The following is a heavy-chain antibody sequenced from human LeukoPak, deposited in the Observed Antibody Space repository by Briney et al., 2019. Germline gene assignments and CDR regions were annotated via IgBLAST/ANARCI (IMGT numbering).Heavy chain of an antibody. Sequence: PSETLSLTCAVYGGSFSGYYWSWLRQPPGKGLEWIGEINHSGSTNYNPSLKSRVTISVDTSENQFSLRLSSVTAADTAVYSCARPPFVAVANWFDPWGQGTLVTVSS. D-gene: IGHD6-19*01. V-gene: IGHV4-34*01. CDR3: ARPPFVAVANWFDP. J-gene: IGHJ5*02. CDR2: INHSGST. CDR1: GGSFSGYY.